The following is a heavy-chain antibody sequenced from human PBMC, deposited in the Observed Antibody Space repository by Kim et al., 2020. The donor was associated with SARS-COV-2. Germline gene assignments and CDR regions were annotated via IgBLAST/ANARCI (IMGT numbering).Heavy chain of an antibody. V-gene: IGHV4-39*01. CDR2: IYYSGST. D-gene: IGHD6-19*01. CDR1: GGSISSSSYY. CDR3: ARHTGPQWLDPYYFDY. J-gene: IGHJ4*02. Sequence: SETLSLTCTVSGGSISSSSYYWGWIRQPPGKGLEWIGSIYYSGSTYYNPSLKSRVTISVDTSKNQFSLKLSSVTAADTAVYYCARHTGPQWLDPYYFDYWGQGTLVTVSS.